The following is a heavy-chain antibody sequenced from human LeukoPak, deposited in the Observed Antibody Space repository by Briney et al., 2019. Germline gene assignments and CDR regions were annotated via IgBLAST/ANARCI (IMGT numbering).Heavy chain of an antibody. V-gene: IGHV4-59*01. CDR1: GGSISSYY. J-gene: IGHJ4*02. Sequence: PSETLSLTCTVSGGSISSYYWSWIRQPPGKGLEWIGYIYYSGSTNYNPSLKSRVTISVDTSKNQFSLKLSSVTAADTAVYYCAGGSSWSRILDYWGQGTLVTVSS. CDR3: AGGSSWSRILDY. CDR2: IYYSGST. D-gene: IGHD6-13*01.